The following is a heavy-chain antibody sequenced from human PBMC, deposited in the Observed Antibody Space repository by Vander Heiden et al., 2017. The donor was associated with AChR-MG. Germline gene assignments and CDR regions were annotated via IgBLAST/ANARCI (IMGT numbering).Heavy chain of an antibody. Sequence: EVQLVESGGGLIESGGSLRLSCAASGFTFSNAWMSWVRQAPGKGLEWVARIKDKSNGGTTDYAAPVKGRFTISRDDSKNTLYLQMNSLKIEDTAVYFCAREPNFDYCGQGTLVTVS. V-gene: IGHV3-15*01. CDR2: IKDKSNGGTT. CDR1: GFTFSNAW. D-gene: IGHD1-26*01. CDR3: AREPNFDY. J-gene: IGHJ4*02.